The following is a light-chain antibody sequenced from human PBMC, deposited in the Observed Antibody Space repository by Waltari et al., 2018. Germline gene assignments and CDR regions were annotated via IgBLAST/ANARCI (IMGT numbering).Light chain of an antibody. J-gene: IGKJ1*01. CDR3: QQYYSYPRT. Sequence: AIRMTQSPSSFSASTGDRVTITCRASQGISSYLAWYQQKPGKAPKLLIYAASTLQSGVPSRFSGSGSGTDFTLTINCLQSEDFAPYYCQQYYSYPRTFGQGTKVEIK. CDR2: AAS. CDR1: QGISSY. V-gene: IGKV1-8*01.